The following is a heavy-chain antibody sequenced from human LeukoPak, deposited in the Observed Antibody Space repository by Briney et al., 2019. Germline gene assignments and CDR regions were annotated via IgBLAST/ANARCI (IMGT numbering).Heavy chain of an antibody. Sequence: GGSLRLSCAASGFSVSTKYMNWVRQAPGQGLEWVSILYSGSDTYYAYSVKGRFTIFRDSSKNILLLQMNDRRAEDTVVYYCAKVGDHFHWYLDLGGGGTLVTVS. D-gene: IGHD3-10*01. CDR2: LYSGSDT. CDR1: GFSVSTKY. J-gene: IGHJ2*01. V-gene: IGHV3-53*01. CDR3: AKVGDHFHWYLDL.